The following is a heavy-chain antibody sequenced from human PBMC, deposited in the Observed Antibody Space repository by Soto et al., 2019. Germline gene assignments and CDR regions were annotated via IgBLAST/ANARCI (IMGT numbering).Heavy chain of an antibody. CDR3: ARDRVIVVVPAAMTHYYYGMDV. V-gene: IGHV6-1*01. D-gene: IGHD2-2*01. CDR2: TYYRSKWYN. CDR1: WVSVSSNSAA. Sequence: PTQTLPLTCAISWVSVSSNSAACNWIRQSPSRGLEWLGRTYYRSKWYNDYAVSVKSRITINPDTSKNQFSLQLNSVTPEDTAVYYCARDRVIVVVPAAMTHYYYGMDVWGQGTTVTVSS. J-gene: IGHJ6*02.